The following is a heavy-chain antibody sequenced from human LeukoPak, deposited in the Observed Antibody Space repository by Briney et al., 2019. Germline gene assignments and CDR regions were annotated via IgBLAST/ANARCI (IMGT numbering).Heavy chain of an antibody. CDR3: AKEAPAFDI. CDR2: ISWNSGSI. V-gene: IGHV3-9*01. CDR1: GFTFDDYA. Sequence: GGSLRLSCAASGFTFDDYAMHWVRQAPGKGLEWVSGISWNSGSIGYADSVKGRFTISRDSAKNSLYLQMNSLRAEDTALYYCAKEAPAFDIWGQGTMVTVSS. J-gene: IGHJ3*02.